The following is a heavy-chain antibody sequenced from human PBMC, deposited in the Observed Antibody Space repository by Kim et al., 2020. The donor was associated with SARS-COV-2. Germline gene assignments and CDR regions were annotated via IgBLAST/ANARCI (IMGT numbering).Heavy chain of an antibody. V-gene: IGHV4-30-4*01. CDR1: GGSISSSDHY. J-gene: IGHJ3*02. Sequence: SETLSLTCTVSGGSISSSDHYWSWIRQSPGKGLEWIAYVFHNGNGNYNPSLQSRLTISVDKSKNQFSLKMTSVTAADTAVYYCGRELARTISNLKDAFEIWGQGTTVTVSS. CDR2: VFHNGNG. D-gene: IGHD5-12*01. CDR3: GRELARTISNLKDAFEI.